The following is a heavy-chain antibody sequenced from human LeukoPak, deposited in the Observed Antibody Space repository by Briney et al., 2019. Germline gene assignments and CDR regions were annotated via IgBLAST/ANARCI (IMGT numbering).Heavy chain of an antibody. J-gene: IGHJ4*02. CDR1: GYTFTRYG. Sequence: GSVKVSCKTSGYTFTRYGITWVRQAPGQGLELMGWISTYNGNTNYAQKLQGRVTMTTDTSTSTAYMELRSLRYDDTAVYYCARSLDASWLQCPEFWGQGTLVTVSP. D-gene: IGHD5-24*01. V-gene: IGHV1-18*01. CDR2: ISTYNGNT. CDR3: ARSLDASWLQCPEF.